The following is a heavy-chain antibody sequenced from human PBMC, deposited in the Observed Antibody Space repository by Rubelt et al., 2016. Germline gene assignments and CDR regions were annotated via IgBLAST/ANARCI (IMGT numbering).Heavy chain of an antibody. V-gene: IGHV3-66*01. CDR1: GFTVSSNY. J-gene: IGHJ5*02. D-gene: IGHD1-20*01. CDR2: IYSGGST. CDR3: ASGYNWNPT. Sequence: EVQLVESGGGLVQPGGSLRLSCAASGFTVSSNYMSWVRQAPGKGLDWVSVIYSGGSTYYADSVKGRFTNSRDNSKNSLYLKMNSRGAEDTAVYYCASGYNWNPTWGQGTLVTVSS.